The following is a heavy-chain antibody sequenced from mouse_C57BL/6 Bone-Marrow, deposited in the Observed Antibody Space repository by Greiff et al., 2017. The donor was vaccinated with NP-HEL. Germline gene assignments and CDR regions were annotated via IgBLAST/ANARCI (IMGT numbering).Heavy chain of an antibody. V-gene: IGHV1-69*01. Sequence: QVQLQQPGAELVMPGASVKLSCKASGYTFTSCWMHWVKQRPGQGLEWIGEIDPSDSYTNYNQKFKGKSTLTVDKSSSTAYMQLSSLTSEDSAVYYCARDYGSGVDYWGQGTSVTVSS. CDR2: IDPSDSYT. CDR3: ARDYGSGVDY. D-gene: IGHD1-1*01. J-gene: IGHJ4*01. CDR1: GYTFTSCW.